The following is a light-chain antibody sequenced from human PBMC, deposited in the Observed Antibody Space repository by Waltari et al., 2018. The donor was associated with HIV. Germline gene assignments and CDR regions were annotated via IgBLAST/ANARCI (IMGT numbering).Light chain of an antibody. CDR3: SSYTRSSTL. V-gene: IGLV2-14*01. CDR1: SRDVGGNNY. Sequence: QSALTQPASVSGSPGQSITLSCTGTSRDVGGNNYVSWYQYHPGKAPKLMIYEVSNRPSGVSNRFSGSKSGNTASLTISGLQAEDEGDYYCSSYTRSSTLFGGGTKLTVL. CDR2: EVS. J-gene: IGLJ2*01.